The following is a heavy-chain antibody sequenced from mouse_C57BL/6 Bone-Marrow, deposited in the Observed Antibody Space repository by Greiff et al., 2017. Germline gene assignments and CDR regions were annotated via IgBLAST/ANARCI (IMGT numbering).Heavy chain of an antibody. D-gene: IGHD2-5*01. J-gene: IGHJ4*01. CDR1: GYSFTGYY. CDR2: INPSTGGT. V-gene: IGHV1-42*01. Sequence: EVKLQESGPELVKPGASVKISCKASGYSFTGYYMNWVKQSPEKSLEWIGEINPSTGGTTYNQKFKAKATLTVDKSSSTAYMQLKSLTSEDSAVYYCARSSNYGGDDWGQGTSVTVSS. CDR3: ARSSNYGGDD.